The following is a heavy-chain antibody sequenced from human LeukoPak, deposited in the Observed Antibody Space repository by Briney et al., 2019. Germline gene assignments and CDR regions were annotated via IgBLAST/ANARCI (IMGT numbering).Heavy chain of an antibody. D-gene: IGHD6-13*01. CDR1: GGSVSSGSYY. CDR2: IYYSGST. Sequence: SSETLSLTWTVSGGSVSSGSYYWSWIRQPPGKGLEWIGYIYYSGSTNYNPSLKSRVTISVDTSKNQFSLKLSSVTAADTAVYYCARAGSSWYGPANWFDPWGQGTLVTVSS. V-gene: IGHV4-61*01. J-gene: IGHJ5*02. CDR3: ARAGSSWYGPANWFDP.